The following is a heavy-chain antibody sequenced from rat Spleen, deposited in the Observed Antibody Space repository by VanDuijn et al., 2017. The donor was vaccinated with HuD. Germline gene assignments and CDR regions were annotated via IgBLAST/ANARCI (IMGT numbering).Heavy chain of an antibody. CDR2: IIYDGSST. CDR1: GFTFSDYA. J-gene: IGHJ1*01. Sequence: EVQLVESGGGLVQPGRSLKLSCAASGFTFSDYAMAWVRQAPKKGLEWVATIIYDGSSTYYRDSVKGRFTISRDNAKSNLYLQMDSLRSEDTATYYCARQEYRYNYDYWYVDFWGPGTMVTVSS. CDR3: ARQEYRYNYDYWYVDF. V-gene: IGHV5-17*01. D-gene: IGHD1-5*01.